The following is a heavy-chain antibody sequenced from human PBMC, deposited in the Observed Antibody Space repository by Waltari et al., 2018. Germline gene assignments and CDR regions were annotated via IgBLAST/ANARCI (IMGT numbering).Heavy chain of an antibody. J-gene: IGHJ3*02. CDR3: ARDPVGATSAFDI. CDR1: GFIVSNNY. D-gene: IGHD1-26*01. Sequence: EVQLVESGGGLIQPGGSLRLSCAASGFIVSNNYMSWVRQAPGKGLEWVAVISYDGSNKYYADSVKGRFTISRDNSKNTLYLQMNSLRAEDTAVYYCARDPVGATSAFDIWGQGTMVTVSS. CDR2: ISYDGSNK. V-gene: IGHV3-53*01.